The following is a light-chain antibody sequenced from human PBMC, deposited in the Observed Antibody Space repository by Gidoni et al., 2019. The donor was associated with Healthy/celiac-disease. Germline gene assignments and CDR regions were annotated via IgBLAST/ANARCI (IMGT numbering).Light chain of an antibody. J-gene: IGKJ1*01. V-gene: IGKV1-8*01. CDR2: AAS. CDR3: QQYYSYPRT. CDR1: QGISSY. Sequence: RMTQSPSSFSASTGDRVTITCRASQGISSYLAWYQQKPGKAPKLLIYAASTLQSGVPSRFSGSGSGTDFTLTISCLQSEDFATYYCQQYYSYPRTFGQGTKVEIK.